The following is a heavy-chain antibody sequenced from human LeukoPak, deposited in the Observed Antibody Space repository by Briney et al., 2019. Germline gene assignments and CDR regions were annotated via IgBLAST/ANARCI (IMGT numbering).Heavy chain of an antibody. CDR3: ARHGSGSSPMEYYFDY. Sequence: SETLSLTCTVSGDSITSYYWGWIRQPPGKGLEWIGNIYYGENTYYNPSLKSRVTISIDTSKNQFYLKLSSLTAADTAVYYCARHGSGSSPMEYYFDYWGQGTLVTVSS. CDR1: GDSITSYY. J-gene: IGHJ4*02. D-gene: IGHD1-26*01. CDR2: IYYGENT. V-gene: IGHV4-39*01.